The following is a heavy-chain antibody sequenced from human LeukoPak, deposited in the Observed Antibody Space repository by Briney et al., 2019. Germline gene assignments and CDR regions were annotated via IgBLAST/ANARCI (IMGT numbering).Heavy chain of an antibody. CDR1: GGSISSSSYF. CDR3: ARDEGATYNS. J-gene: IGHJ3*01. D-gene: IGHD1-26*01. V-gene: IGHV4-39*07. Sequence: SETLSLTCTVSGGSISSSSYFWGWIRQPRGKGLEWIGSIYYSGSPYYNPSLKIRVTISVDTSKNQYSLKLSSVTAADTAVYYCARDEGATYNSWGQGTMVTVSS. CDR2: IYYSGSP.